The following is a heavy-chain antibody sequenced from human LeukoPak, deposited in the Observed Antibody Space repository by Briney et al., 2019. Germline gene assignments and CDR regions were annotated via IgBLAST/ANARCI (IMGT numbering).Heavy chain of an antibody. D-gene: IGHD2-2*01. Sequence: GASVKVSCKASGYTFTNYGINWVRQAPGQGLEWMGWISAYNGNTHYAQNLQGRVTMTTDISTSTAYMEVRSLRSEDTAVYYCARVTRLKTSWDFDYWGQGTLVTVSS. CDR3: ARVTRLKTSWDFDY. V-gene: IGHV1-18*01. CDR2: ISAYNGNT. J-gene: IGHJ4*02. CDR1: GYTFTNYG.